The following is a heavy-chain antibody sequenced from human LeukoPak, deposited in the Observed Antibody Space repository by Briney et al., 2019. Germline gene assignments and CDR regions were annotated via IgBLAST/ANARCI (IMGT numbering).Heavy chain of an antibody. V-gene: IGHV3-43D*03. D-gene: IGHD3-3*01. CDR3: AKSGFWSGYFPLDY. J-gene: IGHJ4*02. Sequence: PGGSLRLSCAASGFTLDDYAMHWVRHAPGGGLEWVSLISWDGDSTYYADSVRGRFTISRDNSKNSLYLQMNSLRAEDTALYYCAKSGFWSGYFPLDYWGQGTLVTVSS. CDR2: ISWDGDST. CDR1: GFTLDDYA.